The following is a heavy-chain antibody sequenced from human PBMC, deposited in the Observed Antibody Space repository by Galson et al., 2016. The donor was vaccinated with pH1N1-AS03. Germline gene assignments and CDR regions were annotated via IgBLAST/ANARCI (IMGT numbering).Heavy chain of an antibody. V-gene: IGHV1-18*01. CDR1: GYTFTSYG. CDR2: ISAYNGNT. J-gene: IGHJ4*02. Sequence: SVKVSCKASGYTFTSYGITWVRQAPGQGLEWMGWISAYNGNTKYAQKFPGRVTMTTDTSTSTAYMELRSLRSDDTAIYYCVAYGSGTQAYFDYWGQGTLVTVSS. D-gene: IGHD3-10*01. CDR3: VAYGSGTQAYFDY.